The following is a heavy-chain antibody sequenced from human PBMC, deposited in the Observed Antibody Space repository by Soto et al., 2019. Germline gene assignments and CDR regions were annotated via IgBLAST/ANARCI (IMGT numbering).Heavy chain of an antibody. CDR2: ISYDEIYK. V-gene: IGHV3-30-3*01. CDR3: ALDRRLAGATPDDYYYGMDV. Sequence: GGSLRLSCAASGFTFRSYAMHWVRQAPGKGLEWVAIISYDEIYKYYADSVKGRFTISRDNSKNTLYLQMNSLRAEDTAVYYCALDRRLAGATPDDYYYGMDVWGQGTTVTVSS. D-gene: IGHD1-26*01. J-gene: IGHJ6*02. CDR1: GFTFRSYA.